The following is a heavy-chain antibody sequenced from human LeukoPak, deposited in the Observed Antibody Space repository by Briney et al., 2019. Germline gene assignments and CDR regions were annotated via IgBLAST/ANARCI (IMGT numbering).Heavy chain of an antibody. D-gene: IGHD3-22*01. CDR3: ARGNYYCDSSGLSYYFDY. J-gene: IGHJ4*02. Sequence: ASVKVSCKASGYTFTGYYMHWVRQAPGQGLEWMGWINPNSGGTNYAQKFQGRVTMTRDTSISTAYMELSRLRSDDTAVYYCARGNYYCDSSGLSYYFDYWGQGTLVTVS. V-gene: IGHV1-2*02. CDR2: INPNSGGT. CDR1: GYTFTGYY.